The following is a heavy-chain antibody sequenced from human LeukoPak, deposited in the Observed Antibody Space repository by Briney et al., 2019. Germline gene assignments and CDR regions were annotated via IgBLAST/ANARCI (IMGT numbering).Heavy chain of an antibody. J-gene: IGHJ5*02. Sequence: GASVKVSCKASGGTFSSYAISWVRQAPGQGLEWMGWINPNSGGTNYAQKFQGRVTMTRDTSISTAYMELSRLRSDDTAVYYCARGLPYYYGSGSHNWFDPWGQGTLVTVSS. V-gene: IGHV1-2*02. CDR2: INPNSGGT. CDR1: GGTFSSYA. CDR3: ARGLPYYYGSGSHNWFDP. D-gene: IGHD3-10*01.